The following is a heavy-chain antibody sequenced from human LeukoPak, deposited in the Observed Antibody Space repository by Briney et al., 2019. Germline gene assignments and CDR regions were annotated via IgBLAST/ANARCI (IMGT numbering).Heavy chain of an antibody. CDR2: INPNSGGT. Sequence: ASVKVSCKASGGTFGSYAISWVRQAPGQGLEWMGGINPNSGGTNYAQKFQGRVTMTRDTSINTAYMELSRLRSDDTAVYYCARVKIPLLKVVVAAPGAFDIWGQGTMVTVSS. D-gene: IGHD2-15*01. CDR3: ARVKIPLLKVVVAAPGAFDI. J-gene: IGHJ3*02. V-gene: IGHV1-2*02. CDR1: GGTFGSYA.